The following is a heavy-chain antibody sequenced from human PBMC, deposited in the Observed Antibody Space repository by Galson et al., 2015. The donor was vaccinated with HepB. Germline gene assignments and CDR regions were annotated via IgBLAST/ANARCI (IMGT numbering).Heavy chain of an antibody. D-gene: IGHD3-16*01. J-gene: IGHJ4*02. V-gene: IGHV1-18*01. CDR3: ARFYVWGNNRPDY. CDR2: VSGNNGNT. CDR1: GYNFASYA. Sequence: SVKVSCKASGYNFASYAISWVRQAPGQGLEWMGWVSGNNGNTKVAQKVQDRVTLTTDTSTSTAYMELRSLRSDDTATYFCARFYVWGNNRPDYRGQGTLVTVSS.